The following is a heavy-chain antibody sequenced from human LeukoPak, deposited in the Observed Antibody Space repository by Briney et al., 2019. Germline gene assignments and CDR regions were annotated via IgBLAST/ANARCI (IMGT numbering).Heavy chain of an antibody. CDR1: GLPFSSYA. CDR3: AKDKWIVGDLLENAFDI. Sequence: GGSVRLSRAASGLPFSSYAMSWAPQAPGKGREGGLAISGSGGSTYYADSVKGRFTISRDNSKNTLYLQMNSLRAEDTAVYYCAKDKWIVGDLLENAFDIWGQGTMVTVSS. D-gene: IGHD1-26*01. V-gene: IGHV3-23*01. J-gene: IGHJ3*02. CDR2: ISGSGGST.